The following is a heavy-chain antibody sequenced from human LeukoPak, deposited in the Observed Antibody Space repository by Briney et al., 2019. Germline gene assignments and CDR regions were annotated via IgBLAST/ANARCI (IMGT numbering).Heavy chain of an antibody. CDR1: GYSISSGYY. J-gene: IGHJ3*02. V-gene: IGHV4-38-2*01. Sequence: SETLSLTCADSGYSISSGYYWGWIRQPPGKGLEWIGSIYHSGSTYYNPSLKSRVTISVDTSKNQFSLKLSSVTAADTAVYYCASPGSLKTNAFDIWGQGTMVTVSS. CDR2: IYHSGST. CDR3: ASPGSLKTNAFDI. D-gene: IGHD1-14*01.